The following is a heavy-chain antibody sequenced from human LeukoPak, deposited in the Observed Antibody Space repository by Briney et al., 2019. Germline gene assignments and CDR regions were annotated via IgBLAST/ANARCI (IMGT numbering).Heavy chain of an antibody. Sequence: SETLSLTCTVSGDSISTSNSYWGWIRQPPGEGLEWIGSIYYTGGTYYNTSLKSRVTISVDTSKNQFSLRLNSVTAADTAVYYCARQWILQRGTNRFDPWGQGTLVTVSS. D-gene: IGHD5-18*01. J-gene: IGHJ5*02. CDR2: IYYTGGT. V-gene: IGHV4-39*01. CDR3: ARQWILQRGTNRFDP. CDR1: GDSISTSNSY.